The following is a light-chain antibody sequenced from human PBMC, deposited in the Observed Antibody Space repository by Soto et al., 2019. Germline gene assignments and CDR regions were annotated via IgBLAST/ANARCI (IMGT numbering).Light chain of an antibody. CDR3: QQYYSTPYT. Sequence: DIVMTQSPDSLDVSLGERATFNCKSSQSVLYSSNNKNYLAWYQQKPGQPPKLLIYWASTRESGVPDRFSGSGSGTDFTLTISSLQAEDVAVYYCQQYYSTPYTFGQGTKLEIK. J-gene: IGKJ2*01. CDR2: WAS. V-gene: IGKV4-1*01. CDR1: QSVLYSSNNKNY.